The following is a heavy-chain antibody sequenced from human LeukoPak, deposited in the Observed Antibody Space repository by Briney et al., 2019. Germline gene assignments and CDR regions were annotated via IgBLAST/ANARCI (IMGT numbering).Heavy chain of an antibody. CDR3: ARGRGLFDY. CDR1: GGTFSSYA. Sequence: GASVTVSCKASGGTFSSYAISWVRQAPGQGLEWMGRIIPILGIANYAQKFQGRVTMTRNTSISTAYMELSSLRSEDTAVYYCARGRGLFDYWGQGTLVTVSS. V-gene: IGHV1-69*04. J-gene: IGHJ4*02. CDR2: IIPILGIA.